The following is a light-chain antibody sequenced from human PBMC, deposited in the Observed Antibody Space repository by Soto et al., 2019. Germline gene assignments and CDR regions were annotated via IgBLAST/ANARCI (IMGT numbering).Light chain of an antibody. V-gene: IGLV1-44*01. Sequence: QSVLTQPPSASGTPGQRVTISCSGSDSNIGINSVNWYQQLPGTAPKLLIYNFNRRPSGVPDRFSGSKSGTSASLAITRLQAEDEADYYCQSYDISLHNYVFGTGTKVTVL. J-gene: IGLJ1*01. CDR3: QSYDISLHNYV. CDR2: NFN. CDR1: DSNIGINS.